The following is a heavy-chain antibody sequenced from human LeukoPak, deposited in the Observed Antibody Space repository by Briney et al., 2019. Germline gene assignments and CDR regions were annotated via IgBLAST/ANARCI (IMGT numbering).Heavy chain of an antibody. CDR1: GFTFDDYA. J-gene: IGHJ4*02. CDR3: ARAKGHYYGSGSYYKGGSYFDY. CDR2: ISWNSGSI. Sequence: GRSLRLSCAASGFTFDDYAMHWVRQAPGKGLEWVSGISWNSGSIGYADSVKGRFTISRDNAKNSLYLQMNSLRAEDTALYYCARAKGHYYGSGSYYKGGSYFDYWGQGTLVTVSS. D-gene: IGHD3-10*01. V-gene: IGHV3-9*01.